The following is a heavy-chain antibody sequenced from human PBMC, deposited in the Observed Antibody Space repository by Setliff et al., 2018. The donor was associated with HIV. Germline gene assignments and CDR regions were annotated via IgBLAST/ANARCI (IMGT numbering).Heavy chain of an antibody. Sequence: GASVKVSCKASGDTITNYGLSWVRQTPGQGLEWMGWISPHSGNSDCAEKFQDRVPMTVDTATNTAYREMKGLRSDDTTVYYCATAWVLADPLCPLYVHDCYDHWGQGTLVTVSS. D-gene: IGHD2-2*01. CDR2: ISPHSGNS. CDR1: GDTITNYG. J-gene: IGHJ5*02. V-gene: IGHV1-18*01. CDR3: ATAWVLADPLCPLYVHDCYDH.